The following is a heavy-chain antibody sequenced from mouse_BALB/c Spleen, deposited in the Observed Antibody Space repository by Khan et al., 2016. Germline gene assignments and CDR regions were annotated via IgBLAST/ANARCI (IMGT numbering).Heavy chain of an antibody. Sequence: EMELVESGGDLVKPGGSLKLSCAASGFTFSSYGMSWVRQTPDKRLEWVATISSGGSYTYYPDSVKGRFTISRDNAKNTLYLQMSSLKSEDTAMYYGARRNDGYYFDYWGQGTTLTVSS. CDR3: ARRNDGYYFDY. CDR1: GFTFSSYG. CDR2: ISSGGSYT. J-gene: IGHJ2*01. D-gene: IGHD2-3*01. V-gene: IGHV5-6*01.